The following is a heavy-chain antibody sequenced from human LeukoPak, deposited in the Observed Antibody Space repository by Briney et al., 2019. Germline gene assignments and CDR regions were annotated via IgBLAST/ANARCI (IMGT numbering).Heavy chain of an antibody. D-gene: IGHD5-18*01. CDR3: ARDADGYED. CDR2: IKQDGSEK. Sequence: PTGGPLRLSCAASGFTFSSYWMSWVRQAPGKGLEWVANIKQDGSEKYYVDTVKGRFTISRDNAKNSLYLQMNSLRAEDTAMYYCARDADGYEDWGQGTLVTVSS. J-gene: IGHJ4*02. CDR1: GFTFSSYW. V-gene: IGHV3-7*01.